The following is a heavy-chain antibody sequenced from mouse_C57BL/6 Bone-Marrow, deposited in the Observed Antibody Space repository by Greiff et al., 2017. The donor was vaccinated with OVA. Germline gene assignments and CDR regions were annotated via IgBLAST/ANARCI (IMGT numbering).Heavy chain of an antibody. CDR3: ARHRVGRAMDY. V-gene: IGHV2-6-1*01. Sequence: QVQLKQSGPGLVAPSQSLSITCTVSGFSLTSYGVHWVRQPPGKGLEWLVVIWSDGSTTYTSALKSRLSIRKDNSKSQVFLKMNRRQNDDTAMYYCARHRVGRAMDYWGQGTSVTVSS. J-gene: IGHJ4*01. D-gene: IGHD1-1*02. CDR1: GFSLTSYG. CDR2: IWSDGST.